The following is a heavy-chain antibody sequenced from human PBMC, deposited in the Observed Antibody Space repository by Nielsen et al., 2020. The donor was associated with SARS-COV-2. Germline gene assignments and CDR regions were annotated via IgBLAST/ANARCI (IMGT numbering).Heavy chain of an antibody. D-gene: IGHD6-19*01. CDR1: GGSISSSSYY. CDR3: ARHAGSGWYTRDDAFDI. V-gene: IGHV4-39*01. J-gene: IGHJ3*02. CDR2: IYYSGST. Sequence: SETLSLTCTVSGGSISSSSYYWGWIRQPPGKGLEWIGSIYYSGSTYYNPSLKSRVTISVDTSKNQFSLKLSSVTAADTAVYYCARHAGSGWYTRDDAFDIWGQGTMVTVSS.